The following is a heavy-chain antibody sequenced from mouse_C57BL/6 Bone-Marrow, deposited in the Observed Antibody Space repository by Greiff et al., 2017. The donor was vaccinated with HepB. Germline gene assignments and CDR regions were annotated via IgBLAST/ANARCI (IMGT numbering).Heavy chain of an antibody. Sequence: EVQRVESGGGLVKPGGSLKLSCAASGFTFSSYAMSWVRQTPEKRLEWVATISDGGSYTYYPDNVKGRFTISRDNAKNNLYLQMSHLKSEDTAMYYCARDSWLLPFDYWGQGTTLTVSS. CDR1: GFTFSSYA. J-gene: IGHJ2*01. D-gene: IGHD2-3*01. CDR2: ISDGGSYT. CDR3: ARDSWLLPFDY. V-gene: IGHV5-4*01.